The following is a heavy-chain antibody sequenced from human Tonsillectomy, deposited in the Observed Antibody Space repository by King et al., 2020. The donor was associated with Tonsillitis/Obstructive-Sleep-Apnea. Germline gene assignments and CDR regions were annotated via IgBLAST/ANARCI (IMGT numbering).Heavy chain of an antibody. V-gene: IGHV3-30*18. CDR1: GFTFSTYG. J-gene: IGHJ3*02. CDR2: TSHDGSNK. Sequence: QLVESGGGVVQPGRSLRLSCAASGFTFSTYGMHWVRQAPGKGLEWVAVTSHDGSNKYYSDSVKGRWSISRDNSKNTLYLLMNSLRAEDTAVYYCAKFRSSWYTDAFDIWGQGTMVTVSS. D-gene: IGHD6-13*01. CDR3: AKFRSSWYTDAFDI.